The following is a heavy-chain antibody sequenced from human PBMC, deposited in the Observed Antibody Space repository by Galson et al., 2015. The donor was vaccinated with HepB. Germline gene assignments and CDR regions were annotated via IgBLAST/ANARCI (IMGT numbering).Heavy chain of an antibody. CDR1: GFTFSSYS. CDR3: ARGYEWRIAAAQGWARESWWIQARGGMDV. J-gene: IGHJ6*02. V-gene: IGHV3-48*01. CDR2: ISSSSSTI. D-gene: IGHD6-13*01. Sequence: SLRLSCAASGFTFSSYSMNWVRQAPGKGLEWVSYISSSSSTIYYADSVKGRFTISRDNAKNSLYLQTNSLRAEDTAVYYCARGYEWRIAAAQGWARESWWIQARGGMDVWGQGTTVTVSS.